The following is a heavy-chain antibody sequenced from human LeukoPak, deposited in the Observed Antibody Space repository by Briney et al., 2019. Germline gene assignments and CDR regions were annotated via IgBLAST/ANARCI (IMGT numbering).Heavy chain of an antibody. CDR3: ARLDLGYFFDY. CDR2: ISAYNGNT. V-gene: IGHV1-18*01. CDR1: GYTFTSYG. D-gene: IGHD3/OR15-3a*01. Sequence: ASVKVSCTASGYTFTSYGISWVRQAPGRGLEWMGWISAYNGNTNYVQKFQGRVTMTTDTSTSTAYTELRSLRSDDTAVYYCARLDLGYFFDYWGQGTLVTVSS. J-gene: IGHJ4*02.